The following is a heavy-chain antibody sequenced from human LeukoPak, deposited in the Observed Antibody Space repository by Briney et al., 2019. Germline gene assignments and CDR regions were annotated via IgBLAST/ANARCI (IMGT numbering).Heavy chain of an antibody. Sequence: ASVKVSCKASGGTFSRYAISWVRQAPGQGLEWMGGINPIFGTANYVQKFQGRVTITTDKSTSTACMELSSLRPEDTAVYYCARGPIVVITSTQGYGWFDPWGQGTLVTVSS. V-gene: IGHV1-69*05. CDR3: ARGPIVVITSTQGYGWFDP. D-gene: IGHD2-2*01. CDR1: GGTFSRYA. CDR2: INPIFGTA. J-gene: IGHJ5*02.